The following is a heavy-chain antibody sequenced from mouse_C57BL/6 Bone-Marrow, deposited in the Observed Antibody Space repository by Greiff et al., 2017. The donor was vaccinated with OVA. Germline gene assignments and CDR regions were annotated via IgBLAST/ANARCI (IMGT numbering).Heavy chain of an antibody. Sequence: VKLVESGAELVRPGASVTLSCKASGYTFTDYEMHWVKQTPVHGLEWIGAIDPETGGTAYNQKFKGKAILTADKSSSTAYMELRSLTSEDSAVYYCTGDYGNAWFAYWGQGTLVTVSA. J-gene: IGHJ3*01. V-gene: IGHV1-15*01. CDR3: TGDYGNAWFAY. CDR1: GYTFTDYE. CDR2: IDPETGGT. D-gene: IGHD2-1*01.